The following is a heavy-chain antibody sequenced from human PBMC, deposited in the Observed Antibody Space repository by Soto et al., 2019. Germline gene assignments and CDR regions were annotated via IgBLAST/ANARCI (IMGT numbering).Heavy chain of an antibody. CDR1: GASIYNGGYF. J-gene: IGHJ4*02. CDR3: AKRSNTEKVDS. Sequence: QVQLQESGPGLVRPSQTLSLTCSVSGASIYNGGYFWSWIRQSPGKGLEWIGHIHNSGSPYNNPSLKSRGSVSAGTAVTQLSLALASGTAADTAVYYCAKRSNTEKVDSWGQGILVTVSS. V-gene: IGHV4-30-4*01. CDR2: IHNSGSP.